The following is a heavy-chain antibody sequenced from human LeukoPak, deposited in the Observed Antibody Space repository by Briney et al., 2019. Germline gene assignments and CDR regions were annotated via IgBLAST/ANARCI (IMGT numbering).Heavy chain of an antibody. CDR2: ISSSSSYI. CDR3: ARVRMVRTRGFDP. J-gene: IGHJ5*02. D-gene: IGHD3-10*01. CDR1: GFTFSSYS. V-gene: IGHV3-21*04. Sequence: GGSLRLSCAASGFTFSSYSMNWVRQAPGKGLEWVSSISSSSSYIYYADSVKGRFTISRDNSKNTLYLQMNSLRAEDTAVYYCARVRMVRTRGFDPWGQGTLVTVSS.